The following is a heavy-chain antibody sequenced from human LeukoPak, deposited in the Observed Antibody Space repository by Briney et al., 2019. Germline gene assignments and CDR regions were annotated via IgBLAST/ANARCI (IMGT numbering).Heavy chain of an antibody. Sequence: SETLSLTCAVYGGSFSGYYWSWIRQPPGNGLEWIGEINHSGSTNYNPSLKSRVTISVDTSKNQFSLKLSSVTAADTAVYYCARGHYGSGRSWFDPWGQGTLVTVSS. J-gene: IGHJ5*02. D-gene: IGHD3-10*01. CDR2: INHSGST. V-gene: IGHV4-34*01. CDR1: GGSFSGYY. CDR3: ARGHYGSGRSWFDP.